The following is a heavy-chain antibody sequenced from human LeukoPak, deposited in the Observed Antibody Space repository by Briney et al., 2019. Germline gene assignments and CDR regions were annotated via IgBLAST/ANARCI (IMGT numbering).Heavy chain of an antibody. Sequence: GASVKVSCKASGYTFTGYYMHWVRQGPGQGLEWMGWINPNSGGTNYAQKFQGRVTMTRDTSISTAYMELSRLRSDDTAVYYCARGEVIPYYYDSSGYSNFDYWGQGTLVTVSS. CDR1: GYTFTGYY. CDR3: ARGEVIPYYYDSSGYSNFDY. CDR2: INPNSGGT. D-gene: IGHD3-22*01. V-gene: IGHV1-2*02. J-gene: IGHJ4*02.